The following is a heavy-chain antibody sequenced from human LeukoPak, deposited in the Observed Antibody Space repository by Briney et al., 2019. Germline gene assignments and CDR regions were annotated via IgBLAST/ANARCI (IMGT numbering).Heavy chain of an antibody. CDR2: FYYSGNT. D-gene: IGHD6-19*01. CDR3: ARTAGVAVAGSRQYFDY. V-gene: IGHV4-39*01. J-gene: IGHJ4*02. Sequence: SETLSLTCSVSGGSISSSSYYWGWIRQPPGKGLEWIGSFYYSGNTYYNPTLKSRVTISVDTSKNEFSLKLRSVTAADTAVYYCARTAGVAVAGSRQYFDYWGQGTLVTVSS. CDR1: GGSISSSSYY.